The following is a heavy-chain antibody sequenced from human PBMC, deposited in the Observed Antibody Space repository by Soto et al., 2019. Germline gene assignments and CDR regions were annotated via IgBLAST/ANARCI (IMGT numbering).Heavy chain of an antibody. D-gene: IGHD2-15*01. J-gene: IGHJ4*01. V-gene: IGHV4-59*01. CDR1: GGSMRNVY. Sequence: ESLSLSCAVSGGSMRNVYWSWIRQPPGKRLEWIGFIFHSGNAKYNTSLKSRVTISIDTSKSQFSLSLDSVTAAATAVYFCARAHAPTLPFDYWGLGTPVTVSS. CDR3: ARAHAPTLPFDY. CDR2: IFHSGNA.